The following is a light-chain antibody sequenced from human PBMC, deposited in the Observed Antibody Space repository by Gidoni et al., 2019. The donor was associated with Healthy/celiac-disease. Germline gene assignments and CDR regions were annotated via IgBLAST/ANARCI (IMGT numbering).Light chain of an antibody. Sequence: SYELTQPPSVSVSPGQTARITCSGDALPKQYAYWYPQKPGQAPVLVIYKDSERPSGIPERFSGSSSGTTVTLTISGVQAEDEADYYCQSADSSGTSPYVFGTGTKVTVL. CDR2: KDS. CDR1: ALPKQY. J-gene: IGLJ1*01. V-gene: IGLV3-25*03. CDR3: QSADSSGTSPYV.